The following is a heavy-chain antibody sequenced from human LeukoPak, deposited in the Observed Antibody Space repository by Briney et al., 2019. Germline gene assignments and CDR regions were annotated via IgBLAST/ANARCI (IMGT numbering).Heavy chain of an antibody. CDR1: GGSISSYY. CDR3: ARDISGYSSGWYDYYFDY. CDR2: IYTSGST. D-gene: IGHD6-19*01. J-gene: IGHJ4*02. Sequence: SETLSLTCTVSGGSISSYYWSWIRQPAGKGLEWIGRIYTSGSTNYNPSLKSRVTMSVDTSKNQFSLKLSSVTAADTAVYYCARDISGYSSGWYDYYFDYWGQGTLVTVSS. V-gene: IGHV4-4*07.